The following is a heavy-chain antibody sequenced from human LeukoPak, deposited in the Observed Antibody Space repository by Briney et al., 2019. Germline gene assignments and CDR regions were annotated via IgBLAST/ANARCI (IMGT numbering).Heavy chain of an antibody. V-gene: IGHV1-2*02. CDR1: GYTFTGYY. CDR3: ARGPIVGVFYFDY. J-gene: IGHJ4*02. D-gene: IGHD1-26*01. CDR2: INPNSGGT. Sequence: ASVKVSCKASGYTFTGYYMHWVRQAPGQGLEWMGWINPNSGGTNYAQKFQGRVTMTRDTSISTAYMELSRLRSDDTAVYYCARGPIVGVFYFDYWGQGTLVTVSS.